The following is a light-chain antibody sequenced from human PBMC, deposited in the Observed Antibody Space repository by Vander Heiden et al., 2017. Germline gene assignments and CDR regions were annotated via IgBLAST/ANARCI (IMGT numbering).Light chain of an antibody. V-gene: IGKV3-20*01. CDR1: QSISSSY. CDR2: GAS. Sequence: EIVLTQSPGTLSLSPGERATLSCRASQSISSSYLAWYQQKPGQAPWLLIYGASSRATGMPDRFSGSGSGTDFTLTISRLEPEDFAVYYCQHYGSSQYTFGQGTKLEIK. CDR3: QHYGSSQYT. J-gene: IGKJ2*01.